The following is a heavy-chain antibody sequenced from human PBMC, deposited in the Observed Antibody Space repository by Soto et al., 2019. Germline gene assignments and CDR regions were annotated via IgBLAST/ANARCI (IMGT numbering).Heavy chain of an antibody. CDR2: IYPDDSDI. CDR3: ARWAEGVTTPHFDY. D-gene: IGHD4-17*01. CDR1: RYRFTNYW. V-gene: IGHV5-51*01. Sequence: PGASLKISCKGSRYRFTNYWIGWVRQMPGKGLEWMGIIYPDDSDIRYSPSFQGQVTISADKSISTAYLQWSSLKASDTAMYYCARWAEGVTTPHFDYWGQGTLVTVSS. J-gene: IGHJ4*01.